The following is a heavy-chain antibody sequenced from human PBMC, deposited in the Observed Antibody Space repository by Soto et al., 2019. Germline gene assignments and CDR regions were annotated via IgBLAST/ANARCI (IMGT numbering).Heavy chain of an antibody. V-gene: IGHV1-18*01. Sequence: EASVKVSCKASGNTFASHGFSWVRQAPGQGLEWMGWISGFNGQTNYALKFQGRVTLTTDASTSTAYMELRSLRPDDTAVYFCARVDPRGVAVVRDYWGQGTLVTVSS. CDR2: ISGFNGQT. J-gene: IGHJ4*02. D-gene: IGHD3-10*01. CDR3: ARVDPRGVAVVRDY. CDR1: GNTFASHG.